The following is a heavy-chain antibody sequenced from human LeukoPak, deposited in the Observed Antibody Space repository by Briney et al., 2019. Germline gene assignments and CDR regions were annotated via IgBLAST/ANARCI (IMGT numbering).Heavy chain of an antibody. V-gene: IGHV1-2*02. J-gene: IGHJ3*02. CDR3: ATTLHIVVVTWHAFDI. CDR1: GYTFTGYY. Sequence: GASVKVSCKASGYTFTGYYIHCVRQAPGQGLEWMGWINPNSGCTNYAPTFQARVTMTRDTSISTAYMELSRLTSDDTTLYYCATTLHIVVVTWHAFDIWGQGTMVTVSS. CDR2: INPNSGCT. D-gene: IGHD2-21*02.